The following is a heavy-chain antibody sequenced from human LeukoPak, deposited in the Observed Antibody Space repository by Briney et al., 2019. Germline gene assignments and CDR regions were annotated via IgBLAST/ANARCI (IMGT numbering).Heavy chain of an antibody. CDR2: INPNSGGT. Sequence: ASVEVSCKASGYTFTGYYMHWVRQAPGQGLEWMGWINPNSGGTNYAQKFQGRVTMTRDTSISTAYMELSGLRSDDTAVYYCARGMPSIAAAGPRSRRWFDPWGQGTLVTVSS. CDR1: GYTFTGYY. V-gene: IGHV1-2*02. D-gene: IGHD6-13*01. J-gene: IGHJ5*02. CDR3: ARGMPSIAAAGPRSRRWFDP.